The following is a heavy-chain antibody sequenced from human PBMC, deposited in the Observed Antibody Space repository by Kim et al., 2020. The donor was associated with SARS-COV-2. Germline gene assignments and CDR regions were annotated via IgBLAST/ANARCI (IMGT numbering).Heavy chain of an antibody. Sequence: GGSLRLSCVASGFTFDNYAMHWVRQAPGKGLEWVSGISWNSDRTSYADSVRGRFTISRDDAKNSLYLHMNSLRPEDTALYYCARVSGSYLNYYFPMDV. J-gene: IGHJ6*01. CDR3: ARVSGSYLNYYFPMDV. V-gene: IGHV3-9*01. D-gene: IGHD1-26*01. CDR2: ISWNSDRT. CDR1: GFTFDNYA.